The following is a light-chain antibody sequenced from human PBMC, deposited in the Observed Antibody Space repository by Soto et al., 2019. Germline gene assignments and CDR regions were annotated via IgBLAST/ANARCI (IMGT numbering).Light chain of an antibody. V-gene: IGKV1-27*01. J-gene: IGKJ4*01. CDR3: QNYNSAHALT. Sequence: IQMTQSPSSLSASVGDRVTITCRASQGISNSLAWFQQKPGKVPKILICGASTLPSGVPPRCSGSRSATVFTLTLSSLQPEDVATYYCQNYNSAHALTYGGGTKVQIK. CDR1: QGISNS. CDR2: GAS.